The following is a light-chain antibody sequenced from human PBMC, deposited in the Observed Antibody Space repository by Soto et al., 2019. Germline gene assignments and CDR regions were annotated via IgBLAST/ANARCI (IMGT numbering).Light chain of an antibody. CDR3: SSYAGSTNYV. CDR1: SSDVGGYNY. CDR2: EVS. J-gene: IGLJ1*01. Sequence: QSALNQPPSASGSPGQSVTISCTGTSSDVGGYNYVSWYQQHPGKAPKLMIYEVSKRPSGVPDRFSGSKSGNTASLTVSGLQAEEEAYYYCSSYAGSTNYVFGTGTKLAVL. V-gene: IGLV2-8*01.